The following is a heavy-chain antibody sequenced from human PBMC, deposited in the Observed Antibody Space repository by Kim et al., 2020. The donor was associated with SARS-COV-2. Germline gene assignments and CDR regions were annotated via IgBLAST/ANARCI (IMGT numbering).Heavy chain of an antibody. J-gene: IGHJ4*02. Sequence: ASVKVSCKASGYTFSGYYIHWVRQAPGQGLEWVGRVNPNSGGTNYARKFQGRVTMTRDTSISFAYMELSRLRSDDTAVYYCARGGRSGYDYHPDYWGQGTLVTVSS. CDR2: VNPNSGGT. CDR1: GYTFSGYY. D-gene: IGHD5-12*01. CDR3: ARGGRSGYDYHPDY. V-gene: IGHV1-2*06.